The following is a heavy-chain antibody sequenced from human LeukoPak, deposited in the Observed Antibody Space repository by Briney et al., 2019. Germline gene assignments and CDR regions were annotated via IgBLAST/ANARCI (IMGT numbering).Heavy chain of an antibody. CDR1: GFTFTTYW. J-gene: IGHJ4*02. D-gene: IGHD5-18*01. CDR3: AVDTAMGYAFDY. CDR2: INSDGSST. Sequence: GGSLRLSCAASGFTFTTYWMTWVRQAPGKGLVWVSRINSDGSSTSYADSVKGRFTISRDNAKNTLYLQMNSLRAEDTAVYYCAVDTAMGYAFDYWGQGTLVTVSS. V-gene: IGHV3-74*01.